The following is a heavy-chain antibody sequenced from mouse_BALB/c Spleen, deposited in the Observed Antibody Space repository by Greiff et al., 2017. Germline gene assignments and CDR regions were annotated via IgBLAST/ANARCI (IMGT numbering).Heavy chain of an antibody. D-gene: IGHD1-2*01. CDR3: ARGAYGLYWYFDV. V-gene: IGHV5-6-5*01. Sequence: EVKLMESGGGLVKPGGSLKLSCAASGFTFSSYAMSWVRQTPEKRLEWVASISSGGSTYYPDSVKGRFTISRDNARNILYLQMSSLRSEDTAMYYCARGAYGLYWYFDVWGAGTTVTVSS. CDR1: GFTFSSYA. J-gene: IGHJ1*01. CDR2: ISSGGST.